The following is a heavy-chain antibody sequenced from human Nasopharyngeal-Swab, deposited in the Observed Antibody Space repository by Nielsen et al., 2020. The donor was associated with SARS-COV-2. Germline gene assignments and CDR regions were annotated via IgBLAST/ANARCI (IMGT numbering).Heavy chain of an antibody. V-gene: IGHV3-49*03. Sequence: SLSLSCTASGFTFGDYAMSWFRQAPGGGLEWVGFIRSKAYGGTTEYAASVKGRFTISRDDSKSIAYLQMNSLKTEDTAVYYCTRVPGFGTYYYYYMDVWGKGTTVTVSS. CDR1: GFTFGDYA. CDR3: TRVPGFGTYYYYYMDV. J-gene: IGHJ6*03. D-gene: IGHD1-1*01. CDR2: IRSKAYGGTT.